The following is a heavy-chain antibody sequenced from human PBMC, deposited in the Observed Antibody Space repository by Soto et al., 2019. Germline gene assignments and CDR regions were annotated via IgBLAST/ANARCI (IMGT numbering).Heavy chain of an antibody. J-gene: IGHJ4*02. V-gene: IGHV1-18*01. Sequence: QVQLVQSGAEVKKPGASVKVSCEASVYTFTSYGISWVRHAPGQGLEWMGWISAYNGNTTYAQKLQGRVTMTTDTSTSTAYMELRSLRSDDTAVYYCARDGSITIFAPPGDYWGQGTLVTVSS. D-gene: IGHD3-3*01. CDR1: VYTFTSYG. CDR2: ISAYNGNT. CDR3: ARDGSITIFAPPGDY.